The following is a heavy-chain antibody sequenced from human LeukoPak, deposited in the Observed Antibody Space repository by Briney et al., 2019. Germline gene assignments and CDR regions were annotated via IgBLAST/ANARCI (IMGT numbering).Heavy chain of an antibody. CDR2: ISGSGGST. CDR3: AKDWGPVAGTESIDY. Sequence: GGSLRLSCAASGFTFSSYAMSWVRQAPGKGLEWVSAISGSGGSTYYADSVKGRFTISRDNSKNTLYLQMNSLRAEDTALYYCAKDWGPVAGTESIDYWGQGTLVTVSS. V-gene: IGHV3-23*01. D-gene: IGHD6-19*01. J-gene: IGHJ4*02. CDR1: GFTFSSYA.